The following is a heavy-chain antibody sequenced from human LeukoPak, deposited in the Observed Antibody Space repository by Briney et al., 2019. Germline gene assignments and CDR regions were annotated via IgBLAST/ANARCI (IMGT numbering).Heavy chain of an antibody. CDR3: VTSTGQQFIPYDY. CDR2: IYGADAA. J-gene: IGHJ4*02. D-gene: IGHD6-13*01. Sequence: GGSLRLSCAASGFSVSTNYMTWIRQAPGKGLEWVSLIYGADAAYYAESVRGRFMISRDNLKNTLFLQMNSLRVEDTAVYYCVTSTGQQFIPYDYWGQGTHVTVSP. V-gene: IGHV3-66*02. CDR1: GFSVSTNY.